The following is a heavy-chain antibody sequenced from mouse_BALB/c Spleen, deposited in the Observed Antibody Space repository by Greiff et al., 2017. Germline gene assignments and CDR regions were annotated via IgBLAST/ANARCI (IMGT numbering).Heavy chain of an antibody. CDR3: ARPFYDGYYEDY. D-gene: IGHD2-3*01. Sequence: VQLQQSGAELVKPGASVKLSCTASGFNIKDTYMHWVKQRPEQGLEWIGRIDPANGNTKYDPKFQGKATITADTSSNTAYLQLSSLTSEDTAVYYCARPFYDGYYEDYWGQGTTLTVSS. J-gene: IGHJ2*01. CDR1: GFNIKDTY. V-gene: IGHV14-3*02. CDR2: IDPANGNT.